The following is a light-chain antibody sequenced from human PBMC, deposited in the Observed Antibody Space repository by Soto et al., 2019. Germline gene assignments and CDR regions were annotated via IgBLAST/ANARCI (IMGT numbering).Light chain of an antibody. V-gene: IGKV3-20*01. Sequence: EIVLTQSPGTLSLSPGERATLSCRASQSVSSSYLAWYQQKPGQAPRLLIYGASSRATGIPDRFSGSGSGPDFTLTISRLKPEDCAVYYCQQYGSSPITFGQGTRLEIK. CDR2: GAS. CDR1: QSVSSSY. CDR3: QQYGSSPIT. J-gene: IGKJ5*01.